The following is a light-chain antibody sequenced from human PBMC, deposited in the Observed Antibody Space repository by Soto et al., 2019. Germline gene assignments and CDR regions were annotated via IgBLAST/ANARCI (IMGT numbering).Light chain of an antibody. J-gene: IGLJ3*02. Sequence: QSVLTQPPSASGTPGQRVTISCSGSSSNIGSNKVNWYQQLPGTAPKLLIHSNNQRPAGVPDRFSGSESGTSASLAISGLQPDDEANYYCATWDDSLDGGVFGGGTKLTV. V-gene: IGLV1-44*01. CDR3: ATWDDSLDGGV. CDR2: SNN. CDR1: SSNIGSNK.